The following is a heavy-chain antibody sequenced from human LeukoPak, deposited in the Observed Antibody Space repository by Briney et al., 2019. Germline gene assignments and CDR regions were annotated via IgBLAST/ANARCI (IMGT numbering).Heavy chain of an antibody. V-gene: IGHV1-46*03. J-gene: IGHJ4*02. Sequence: GGSVKVSCKASGYTFTSYYMHWVRQAPGQGLEWMGIINPSGGSTSYAQKFQGRVTMTRDTSTSTVYMELSSLRSEDTAVYYCARGWCGSTSCYLHPIFFDYWGQGTLVTVSS. D-gene: IGHD2-2*01. CDR2: INPSGGST. CDR3: ARGWCGSTSCYLHPIFFDY. CDR1: GYTFTSYY.